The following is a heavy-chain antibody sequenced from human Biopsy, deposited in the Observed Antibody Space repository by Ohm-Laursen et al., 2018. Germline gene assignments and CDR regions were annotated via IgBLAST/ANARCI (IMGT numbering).Heavy chain of an antibody. V-gene: IGHV3-9*01. D-gene: IGHD3-3*01. Sequence: SLRLSCTAPGFTFDDHVMHWVRQAPGKGLEWVSGISWDGGSEGYADSVKGRFAISRDNAKNSLFLQMNSLTTEDTALYYCVRGYSSSWSGYLDHWGQGTLVTVSS. CDR3: VRGYSSSWSGYLDH. CDR2: ISWDGGSE. CDR1: GFTFDDHV. J-gene: IGHJ4*02.